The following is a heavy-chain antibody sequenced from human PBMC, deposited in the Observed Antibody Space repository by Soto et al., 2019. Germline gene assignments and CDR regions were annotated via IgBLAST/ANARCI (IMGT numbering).Heavy chain of an antibody. CDR1: GGSISSGDYY. V-gene: IGHV4-30-4*01. Sequence: PSETLSLTCTVSGGSISSGDYYWSWIRQPPGKGLEWIGYIYYSGSTYYNPSLKSRVTISVDTSKNQFSLKLSSVTAADTAVYYCARWGSITIFGVVSENYGMDVWGQGTTVTVSS. CDR2: IYYSGST. J-gene: IGHJ6*02. D-gene: IGHD3-3*01. CDR3: ARWGSITIFGVVSENYGMDV.